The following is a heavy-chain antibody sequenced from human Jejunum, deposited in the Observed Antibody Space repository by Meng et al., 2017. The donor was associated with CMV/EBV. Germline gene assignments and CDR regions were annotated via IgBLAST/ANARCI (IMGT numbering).Heavy chain of an antibody. D-gene: IGHD1-26*01. CDR1: GYIFTSYG. Sequence: ASGYIFTSYGISWVRQAPGQGLEWMGWISTFKGDTDFPQKFQGRVTLTTDTSTNTAYMEMRSLRSDDTAVYYCARESGSYGYFQHWGQGTLVTVSS. J-gene: IGHJ1*01. CDR2: ISTFKGDT. V-gene: IGHV1-18*01. CDR3: ARESGSYGYFQH.